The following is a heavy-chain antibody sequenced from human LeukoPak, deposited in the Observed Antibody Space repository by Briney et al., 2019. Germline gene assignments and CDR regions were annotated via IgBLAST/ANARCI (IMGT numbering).Heavy chain of an antibody. Sequence: SETLSLTCTVSGGSISSGGYYWSWIRQHPGKGLEWIGYIYYSGSTYYNPSLKSRVTISVDTSKNQFSLKLSSVTAADTAVYYCARGGALGPPYFDYWGQETLVTVSS. V-gene: IGHV4-31*03. CDR1: GGSISSGGYY. J-gene: IGHJ4*02. D-gene: IGHD3-16*01. CDR3: ARGGALGPPYFDY. CDR2: IYYSGST.